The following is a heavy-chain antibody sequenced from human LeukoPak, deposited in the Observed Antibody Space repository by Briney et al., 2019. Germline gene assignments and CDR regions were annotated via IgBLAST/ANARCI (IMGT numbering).Heavy chain of an antibody. CDR3: ARVLRGVTFDAFDI. Sequence: SETLSLTCAVYGGSFSGYYWSWIRQPPGKGLEWIGEINHSGSTNYNPSLKSRVTISVDTSKNQFSLKLSSVTAADTAVYYCARVLRGVTFDAFDIWGQGTTVTVSS. J-gene: IGHJ3*02. V-gene: IGHV4-34*01. CDR1: GGSFSGYY. D-gene: IGHD3-10*01. CDR2: INHSGST.